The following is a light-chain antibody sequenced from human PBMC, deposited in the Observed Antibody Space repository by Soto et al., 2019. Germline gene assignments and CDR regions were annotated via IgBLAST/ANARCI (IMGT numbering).Light chain of an antibody. CDR2: WAS. CDR1: QSVLYSSNNKNY. CDR3: QQYFSIPVT. V-gene: IGKV4-1*01. J-gene: IGKJ2*01. Sequence: DIVMTQSPDSLAVSLGERATINCKSSQSVLYSSNNKNYLAWYQQRPGQPPNLLIYWASTREAGVPDRFSGSGSGTDFTLTISSLQAEDVAVYYCQQYFSIPVTFGQGTRLEI.